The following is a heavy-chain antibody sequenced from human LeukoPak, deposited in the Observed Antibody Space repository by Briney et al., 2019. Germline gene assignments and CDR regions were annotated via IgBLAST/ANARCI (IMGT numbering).Heavy chain of an antibody. CDR3: ARAEGGYYDSSGYYAFDY. Sequence: GGSLRLSCAASGFTFSSYAMSWVGQAPGKGLEWVSAISGSGGSTYYADSVKGRFTISRDNSKNTLYLQMNSLRAEDTAVYYCARAEGGYYDSSGYYAFDYWGQGTLVTVSS. J-gene: IGHJ4*02. CDR1: GFTFSSYA. D-gene: IGHD3-22*01. CDR2: ISGSGGST. V-gene: IGHV3-23*01.